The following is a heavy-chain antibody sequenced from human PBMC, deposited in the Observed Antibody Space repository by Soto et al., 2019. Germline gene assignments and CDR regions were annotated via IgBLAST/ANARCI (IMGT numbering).Heavy chain of an antibody. CDR2: IYYSGST. CDR3: ARGIGYDSSGYYYLGHAFDI. D-gene: IGHD3-22*01. V-gene: IGHV4-30-4*01. J-gene: IGHJ3*02. Sequence: SETLSLTCTVSGGSISSGDYYWSWIRQPPGKGLEWIGYIYYSGSTYYNPSLKSRVTISVDTSKNQFSLRLSSVTAADTAVYYCARGIGYDSSGYYYLGHAFDIWGQGTMVTVSS. CDR1: GGSISSGDYY.